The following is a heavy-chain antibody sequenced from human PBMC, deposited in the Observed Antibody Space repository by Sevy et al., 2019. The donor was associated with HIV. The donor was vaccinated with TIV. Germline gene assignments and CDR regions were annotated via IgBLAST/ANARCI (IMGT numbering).Heavy chain of an antibody. J-gene: IGHJ4*02. V-gene: IGHV3-43*01. CDR1: GFSLDDYT. Sequence: GGSLRLSCAASGFSLDDYTMHWVRQAPGKGLEWVSLISWDGGSTYYADSVKGRFTISRDNSKNSLYLQMNSLRTEDTALYYCAKDIRRGRGYFDYWGQGTLVTVSS. CDR3: AKDIRRGRGYFDY. CDR2: ISWDGGST. D-gene: IGHD3-10*01.